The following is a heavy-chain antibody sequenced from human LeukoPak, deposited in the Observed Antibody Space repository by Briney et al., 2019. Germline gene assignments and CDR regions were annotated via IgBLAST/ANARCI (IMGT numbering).Heavy chain of an antibody. CDR1: GFTFSSYE. D-gene: IGHD3-22*01. J-gene: IGHJ4*02. CDR2: ISSSGSTI. V-gene: IGHV3-48*03. Sequence: GGSLRLSCAASGFTFSSYEMNWVRQAPGKGLEWVSYISSSGSTIYYADSVKGRFTISRDNAKNSLYLQMNSLRAEDTAVFYCAGFTMTGPVIDYWGQGTLVTVSS. CDR3: AGFTMTGPVIDY.